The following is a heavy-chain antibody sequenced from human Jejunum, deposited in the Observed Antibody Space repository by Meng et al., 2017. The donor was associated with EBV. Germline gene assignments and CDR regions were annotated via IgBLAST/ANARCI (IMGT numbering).Heavy chain of an antibody. J-gene: IGHJ4*02. CDR1: GYTFTTYS. V-gene: IGHV7-4-1*02. Sequence: QVQLVQSGSELKNPGASVKVSCKASGYTFTTYSMHWVRQAPGQGLEWMGWINTDTGNPTYAQGFTGRFVFSLDTSVSTAYLQISTLTPEDTAVYYCAKGSGTYYRTGQYDIDYWGQGTLVTVSS. CDR3: AKGSGTYYRTGQYDIDY. CDR2: INTDTGNP. D-gene: IGHD3-10*01.